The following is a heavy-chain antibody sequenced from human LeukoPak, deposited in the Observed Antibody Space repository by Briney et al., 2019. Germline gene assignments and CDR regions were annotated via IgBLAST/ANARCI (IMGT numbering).Heavy chain of an antibody. D-gene: IGHD4-11*01. CDR1: GYTFTVYY. CDR2: INPNSGGT. Sequence: ASVKVSCKASGYTFTVYYMHWVRQGPGQGLEWMGWINPNSGGTNYAQKFQGRVTMTRDTSISTAYMELSRLRSDDTAVYYCARAQFYSNYLSCDYWGQGTLVTVSS. CDR3: ARAQFYSNYLSCDY. V-gene: IGHV1-2*02. J-gene: IGHJ4*02.